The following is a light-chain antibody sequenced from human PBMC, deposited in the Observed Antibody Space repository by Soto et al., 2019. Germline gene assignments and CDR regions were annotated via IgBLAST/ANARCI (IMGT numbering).Light chain of an antibody. V-gene: IGKV3-20*01. CDR2: GAS. J-gene: IGKJ2*01. CDR3: LQYGSSPYT. Sequence: EIVLTQSPGTLSLSRGERATLSCRASQSVSSGYLAWYQQKPGQAPRPLIYGASSRATGIPYRFSGSGSGTDFTLTISRLEPEVFAVYYCLQYGSSPYTFGQGTKLEIK. CDR1: QSVSSGY.